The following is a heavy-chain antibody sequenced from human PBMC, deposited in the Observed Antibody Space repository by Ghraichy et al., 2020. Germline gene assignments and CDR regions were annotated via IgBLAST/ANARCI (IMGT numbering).Heavy chain of an antibody. Sequence: ETLSLTCTVSGGSISSYYWSWIRQPPGKGLEWIGYIYYSGSTNYNPSLKSRVTISVDTSKNQFSLKLSSVTAADTAVYYCARHWGGRGSAVTAARGYYGMDVWGQGTTVTVSS. V-gene: IGHV4-59*08. CDR3: ARHWGGRGSAVTAARGYYGMDV. CDR2: IYYSGST. J-gene: IGHJ6*02. CDR1: GGSISSYY. D-gene: IGHD2-21*02.